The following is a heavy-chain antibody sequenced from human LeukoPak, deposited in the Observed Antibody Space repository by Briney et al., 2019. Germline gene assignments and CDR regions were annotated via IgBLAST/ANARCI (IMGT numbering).Heavy chain of an antibody. V-gene: IGHV1-18*01. J-gene: IGHJ6*02. CDR3: ARHLHPLLYYYYGMDV. D-gene: IGHD2-21*01. CDR2: ISAYNRNT. Sequence: GASVKVSCKASGYTFTSYGISWVRQAPGQGREWMGWISAYNRNTNYAQKLQGRVTMTTDTSTSTAYMELRSLRSDDTAVYYCARHLHPLLYYYYGMDVWGQGTTVTVSS. CDR1: GYTFTSYG.